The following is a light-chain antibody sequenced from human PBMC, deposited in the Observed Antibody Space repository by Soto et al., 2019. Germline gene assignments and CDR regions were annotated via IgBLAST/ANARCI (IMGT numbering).Light chain of an antibody. Sequence: DFVLTLSPLSQPVTPGEPASISCRSSQILLHTTTGNHHLDWYLQKPGQPPQLLIYLASHRASVVPDRFSGSGSVTDFTLKISRVEADAVGVYYCMQSLQVPLTFCGGTRVQI. J-gene: IGKJ4*01. V-gene: IGKV2-28*01. CDR1: QILLHTTTGNHH. CDR3: MQSLQVPLT. CDR2: LAS.